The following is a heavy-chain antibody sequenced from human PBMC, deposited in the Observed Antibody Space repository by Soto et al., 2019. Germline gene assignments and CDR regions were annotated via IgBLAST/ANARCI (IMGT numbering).Heavy chain of an antibody. CDR1: GGSISGDNYY. J-gene: IGHJ4*02. Sequence: PSETLSLTCTVSGGSISGDNYYWSWIRQHPGKGLEWIGHIFRSGSTYSNPSLKSRFAISVDNSKNQFSLSLSSVTAADTAVYYCATSYSSSSYYFDYWGQGTLVTVSS. CDR3: ATSYSSSSYYFDY. CDR2: IFRSGST. V-gene: IGHV4-31*03. D-gene: IGHD6-13*01.